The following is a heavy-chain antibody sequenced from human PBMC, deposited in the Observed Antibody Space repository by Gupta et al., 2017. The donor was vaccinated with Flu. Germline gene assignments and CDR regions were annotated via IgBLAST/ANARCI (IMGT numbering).Heavy chain of an antibody. CDR1: GFTFSPSW. J-gene: IGHJ4*02. CDR3: ARWMPVRPNVRDY. CDR2: IFLDVGSS. V-gene: IGHV3-74*01. Sequence: EVQLVESGGDIIQPGGSLSLSCVVSGFTFSPSWLHWVRQVPGKGPVWVSRIFLDVGSSLYADSVKGRFTIARDNAKNQLYRKMSGLRAEDSAVYFCARWMPVRPNVRDYWGRGTLVTVSS. D-gene: IGHD3-10*01.